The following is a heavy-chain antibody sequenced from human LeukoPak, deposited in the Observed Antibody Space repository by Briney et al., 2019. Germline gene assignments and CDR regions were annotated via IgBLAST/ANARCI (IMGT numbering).Heavy chain of an antibody. Sequence: SETLSLTCTVSGGSISSGGYYWSWIRQHPGKGLEWIGYIYYSGSTYYNPSLKSRVTISVDTSKNQFSLKLSSVSAADTAVYYCARGGGDVYNVFDYWGQGTLVTVSS. D-gene: IGHD5-24*01. CDR3: ARGGGDVYNVFDY. CDR2: IYYSGST. J-gene: IGHJ4*02. CDR1: GGSISSGGYY. V-gene: IGHV4-31*03.